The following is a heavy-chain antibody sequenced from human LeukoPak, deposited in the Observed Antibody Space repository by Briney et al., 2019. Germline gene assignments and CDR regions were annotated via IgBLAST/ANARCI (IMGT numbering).Heavy chain of an antibody. D-gene: IGHD3-22*01. CDR2: IIPIFGTA. V-gene: IGHV1-69*13. J-gene: IGHJ4*02. CDR3: ARGYDSSGYYYLLSTHYFDS. CDR1: GGTFSSYA. Sequence: SVKVSCKASGGTFSSYAISWVRQAPGQGLEWMGGIIPIFGTANYAQKFQGRVTITADESTSTAYMELRSLRSDDTAVYYCARGYDSSGYYYLLSTHYFDSWGQGTLVTVSS.